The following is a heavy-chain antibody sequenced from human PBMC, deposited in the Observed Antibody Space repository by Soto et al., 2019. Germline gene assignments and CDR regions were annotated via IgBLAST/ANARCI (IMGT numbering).Heavy chain of an antibody. CDR3: ARAVYCTTANCWDDFHYYNIDV. Sequence: SVKVSCKASGGTFSSYAISWVRQAPGQGLEWMGGIIPIFGTANYAQKLQGRVTITADESTSTAYMELSSLRSEDTAVYYCARAVYCTTANCWDDFHYYNIDVWGQGTAVTVSS. D-gene: IGHD2-2*01. V-gene: IGHV1-69*13. CDR1: GGTFSSYA. CDR2: IIPIFGTA. J-gene: IGHJ6*02.